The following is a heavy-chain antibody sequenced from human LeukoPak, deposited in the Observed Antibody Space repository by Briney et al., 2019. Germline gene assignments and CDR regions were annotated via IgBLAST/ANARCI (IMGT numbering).Heavy chain of an antibody. V-gene: IGHV3-30*18. D-gene: IGHD2-15*01. CDR2: ILYDGDTK. CDR3: AKRLGYCGGATCYSGYFDY. J-gene: IGHJ4*02. CDR1: GFTFSNYA. Sequence: GGSLRLSCAASGFTFSNYAMHWVRQAPGKGLEWVAVILYDGDTKYYPDSVKGRFTISRDNSKNTLYLQMSSLRAEDTAVYYCAKRLGYCGGATCYSGYFDYWGQGTLVTVSS.